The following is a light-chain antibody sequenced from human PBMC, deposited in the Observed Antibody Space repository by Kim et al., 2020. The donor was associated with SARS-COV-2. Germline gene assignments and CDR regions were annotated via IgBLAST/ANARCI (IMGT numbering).Light chain of an antibody. V-gene: IGKV3-15*01. J-gene: IGKJ2*01. CDR1: QSVSNN. CDR2: GAS. Sequence: EIVMTQSPATLSVSPGERATLSCRASQSVSNNLAWYQLKPGQAPRLLIYGASTRATGTPARFSGSGSGTDFTLTVSSLQSEDFAVYYCHQYNDWPTGDTFGQGTKLEI. CDR3: HQYNDWPTGDT.